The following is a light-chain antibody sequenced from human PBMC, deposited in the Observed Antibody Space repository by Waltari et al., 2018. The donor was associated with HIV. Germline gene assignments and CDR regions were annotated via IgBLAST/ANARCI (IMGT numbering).Light chain of an antibody. CDR1: SSNIGSNT. Sequence: QSVLTQLPSASGTPGQRVTISCSGSSSNIGSNTVNWYQQLPGTDPKLLIYNNNPRPSGFPDRFSGSKSGTSASLAISGLQSEDEADYYCAAWDDSLNGVIFGGGTKLTVL. V-gene: IGLV1-44*01. CDR3: AAWDDSLNGVI. J-gene: IGLJ2*01. CDR2: NNN.